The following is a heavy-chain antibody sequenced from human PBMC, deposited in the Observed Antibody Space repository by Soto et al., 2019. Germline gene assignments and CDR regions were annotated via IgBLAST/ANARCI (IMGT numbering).Heavy chain of an antibody. CDR1: GFTFSTYS. CDR2: INTASYI. J-gene: IGHJ4*02. V-gene: IGHV3-21*01. CDR3: AREGGYCNGGGCRYFDS. D-gene: IGHD2-15*01. Sequence: EVLLVESGGGLVKPGGSLRLSCAASGFTFSTYSMNWVRQAPGKGLEWVSSINTASYIYYADSVKGRFTISRDDAKNSLYLQMNSLRDEDTAVYYCAREGGYCNGGGCRYFDSWGQGTLVTVSS.